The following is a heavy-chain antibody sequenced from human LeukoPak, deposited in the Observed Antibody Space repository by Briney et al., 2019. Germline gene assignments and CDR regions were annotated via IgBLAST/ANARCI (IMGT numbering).Heavy chain of an antibody. Sequence: AASVKVSRKGSGYTFTDYGITWVRQAPGQGLEWMGWISAYNGNTNYAQKFQGRVTMTTDTSTSTAYMELRGLRSNDTAVYCCARGGEVGSQDRVYYYEMDVWGEGTTVTVSS. V-gene: IGHV1-18*01. CDR1: GYTFTDYG. CDR2: ISAYNGNT. CDR3: ARGGEVGSQDRVYYYEMDV. D-gene: IGHD3-10*01. J-gene: IGHJ6*04.